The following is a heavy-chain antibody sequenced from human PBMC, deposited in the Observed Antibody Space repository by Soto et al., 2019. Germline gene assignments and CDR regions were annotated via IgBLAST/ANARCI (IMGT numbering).Heavy chain of an antibody. CDR3: ARGHYDSSGYYGY. J-gene: IGHJ4*02. CDR2: IIPIFGTA. D-gene: IGHD3-22*01. CDR1: GGTISICA. Sequence: SVKVSCKASGGTISICAISWVRQAPGQGLEWMGGIIPIFGTANYAQKFQGRVTITADESTSTAYMELSSLRSEDTAVYYCARGHYDSSGYYGYWGQGTLVTVSS. V-gene: IGHV1-69*13.